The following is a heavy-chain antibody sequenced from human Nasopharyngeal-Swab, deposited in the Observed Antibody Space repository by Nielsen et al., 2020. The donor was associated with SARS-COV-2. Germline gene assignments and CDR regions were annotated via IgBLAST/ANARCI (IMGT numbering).Heavy chain of an antibody. CDR2: IWYDGTNQ. CDR1: GFTFSSYG. CDR3: ARGSPPANYGGSSGFDY. J-gene: IGHJ4*02. D-gene: IGHD4-23*01. V-gene: IGHV3-33*01. Sequence: GESLKISCAASGFTFSSYGMHWVRQAPGKGLEWVAVIWYDGTNQYYADSVKGRFTISRDDSKNTLYLQMNSLRAEDTAVYYCARGSPPANYGGSSGFDYWGQGTLVTVSS.